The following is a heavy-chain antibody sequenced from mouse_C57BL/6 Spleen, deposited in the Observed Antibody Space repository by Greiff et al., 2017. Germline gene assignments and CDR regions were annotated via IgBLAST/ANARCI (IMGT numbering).Heavy chain of an antibody. CDR1: GFTFSDYY. Sequence: EVKLVESEGGLVQPGSSMKLSCTASGFTFSDYYMAWVRQVPEKGLEWVANINYDGSSTYYLDSLKSRFIISRDNAKNILYLQMSSLKSEDTATYYCARDGGGYYPYYAMDYWGQGTSVTVSS. J-gene: IGHJ4*01. CDR3: ARDGGGYYPYYAMDY. CDR2: INYDGSST. V-gene: IGHV5-16*01. D-gene: IGHD2-3*01.